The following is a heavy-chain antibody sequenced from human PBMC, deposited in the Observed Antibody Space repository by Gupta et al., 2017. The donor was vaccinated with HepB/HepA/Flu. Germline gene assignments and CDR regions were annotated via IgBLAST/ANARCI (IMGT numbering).Heavy chain of an antibody. J-gene: IGHJ6*02. D-gene: IGHD5-18*01. V-gene: IGHV3-9*01. CDR2: IYWDGRT. CDR3: TKDIQPGGTDV. Sequence: EVQLLESRGDLVQPGGSMRLSCAASQLLQHYAMHWRRQIPGKGLEWVSGIYWDGRTGYADSVRGRFTISRDNTKNSLFLQMNSLRAEDTALYFCTKDIQPGGTDVWGQGTTVIVSS. CDR1: QLLQHYA.